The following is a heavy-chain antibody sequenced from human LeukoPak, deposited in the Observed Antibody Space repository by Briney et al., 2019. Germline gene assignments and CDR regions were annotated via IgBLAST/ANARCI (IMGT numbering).Heavy chain of an antibody. Sequence: STYYADSVKGRFTISRDNSRNTLYLQMNSLRVEDTAVYYCAKDRALGGYCSGGSCYHVNWGQGTLVTVSS. CDR3: AKDRALGGYCSGGSCYHVN. J-gene: IGHJ4*02. V-gene: IGHV3-23*01. CDR2: ST. D-gene: IGHD2-15*01.